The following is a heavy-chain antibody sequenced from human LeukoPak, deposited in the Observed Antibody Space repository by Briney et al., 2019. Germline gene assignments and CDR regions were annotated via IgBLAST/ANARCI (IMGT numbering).Heavy chain of an antibody. J-gene: IGHJ6*03. D-gene: IGHD2-2*01. CDR1: GGSFSGYY. Sequence: SETLSLTCAVYGGSFSGYYWSWVRQPPGKGLEWIGEINHSGSTNYNPSLKSRVTVSVDTSKNQISLKLSSVTAADTAVYYCARGFEVPAAISYYYMDVWGKGTTVTVSS. CDR3: ARGFEVPAAISYYYMDV. CDR2: INHSGST. V-gene: IGHV4-34*01.